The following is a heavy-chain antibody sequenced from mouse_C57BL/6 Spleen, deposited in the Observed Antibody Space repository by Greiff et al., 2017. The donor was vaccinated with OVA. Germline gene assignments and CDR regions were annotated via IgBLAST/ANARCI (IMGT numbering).Heavy chain of an antibody. J-gene: IGHJ3*01. CDR1: GYTFTSYW. CDR2: IDPSDSYT. Sequence: VQLQQPGAELVMPGASVKLSCKASGYTFTSYWMHWVKQRPGQGLEWIGEIDPSDSYTNYNQKFKGKSTLTVDKSPTTAYMQLISLTSEDSADYYCAFCSNYGWFAYWGKGTLVTVSA. D-gene: IGHD2-5*01. V-gene: IGHV1-69*01. CDR3: AFCSNYGWFAY.